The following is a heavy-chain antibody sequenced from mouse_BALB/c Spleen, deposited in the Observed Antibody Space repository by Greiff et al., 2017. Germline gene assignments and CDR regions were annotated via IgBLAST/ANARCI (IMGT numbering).Heavy chain of an antibody. CDR1: GYTFTDYA. Sequence: QVQLQQSGPELVRPGVSVKISCKGSGYTFTDYAMHWVKQSHAKSLEWIGVISTYSGNTNYNQKFKGKATMTVDKSSSTAYMELARLTSEDSAIYYCARDGSSYDWFAYWGQGTLVTVSA. CDR2: ISTYSGNT. D-gene: IGHD1-1*01. V-gene: IGHV1-67*01. J-gene: IGHJ3*01. CDR3: ARDGSSYDWFAY.